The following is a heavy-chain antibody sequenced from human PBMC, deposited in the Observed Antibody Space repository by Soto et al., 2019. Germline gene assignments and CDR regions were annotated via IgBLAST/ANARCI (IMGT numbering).Heavy chain of an antibody. Sequence: EAQLVESGGGLVQPGGCLRLSCAAFEFTLSNYEMDWVRQAPGKGLEWVSHIGRRGSPIYYADSVKGRFTISRDNAKNSVFLQMNSLRPEDTAVYYCARVYDDYLIDAFDIWGHGTMVSVSS. D-gene: IGHD4-17*01. J-gene: IGHJ3*02. CDR1: EFTLSNYE. CDR3: ARVYDDYLIDAFDI. V-gene: IGHV3-48*03. CDR2: IGRRGSPI.